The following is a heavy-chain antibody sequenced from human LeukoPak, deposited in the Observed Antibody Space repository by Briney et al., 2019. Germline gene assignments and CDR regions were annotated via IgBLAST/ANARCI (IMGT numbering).Heavy chain of an antibody. CDR2: VSSSGGNT. J-gene: IGHJ4*02. CDR3: AKGFSGSWPTYYFDY. D-gene: IGHD6-13*01. V-gene: IGHV3-23*01. CDR1: GFAFSSYA. Sequence: GGSLRLSCAASGFAFSSYAMNWVRQAPGKGLEWVSAVSSSGGNTYYADSVKGRFTISRDNSKNTLYLQMISLRAEDTAVYYCAKGFSGSWPTYYFDYWGQGTLVTVSS.